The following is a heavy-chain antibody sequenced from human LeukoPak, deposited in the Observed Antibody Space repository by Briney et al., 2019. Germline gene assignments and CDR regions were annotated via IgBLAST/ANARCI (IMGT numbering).Heavy chain of an antibody. Sequence: PGGSLRLSCAGSGFIFSQFWMQWVRQVPGKGLVWVSRINGDGSSTNYADSVKGRFTISRDNAKNTLYLQMNSLRAEDTAVYYCARDGLPAARDIWGQGTMVTVPS. CDR2: INGDGSST. J-gene: IGHJ3*02. CDR3: ARDGLPAARDI. CDR1: GFIFSQFW. D-gene: IGHD6-6*01. V-gene: IGHV3-74*01.